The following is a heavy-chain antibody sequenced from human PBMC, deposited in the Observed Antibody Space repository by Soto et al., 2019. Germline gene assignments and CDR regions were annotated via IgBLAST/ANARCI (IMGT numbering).Heavy chain of an antibody. CDR2: INGNSGGT. D-gene: IGHD3-16*02. Sequence: QVQLVQSGAEVKKPGASVKVSCKASGYTFTGNTMHWVRQAPAHGFEWMGWINGNSGGTKYAQKFQSWVTMTRDTSISTAYMELSRLRSDDTDVYYCARGDKLSLYPQLDYWGQGTLVTVSS. J-gene: IGHJ4*02. V-gene: IGHV1-2*04. CDR3: ARGDKLSLYPQLDY. CDR1: GYTFTGNT.